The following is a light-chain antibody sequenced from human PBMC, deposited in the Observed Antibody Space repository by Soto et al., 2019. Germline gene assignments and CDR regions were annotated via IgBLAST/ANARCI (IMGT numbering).Light chain of an antibody. CDR2: EVR. J-gene: IGLJ2*01. CDR3: CSYAGSRTFVA. Sequence: QSVLTQPASVSGSPGQSITIPCTGSSSDVGSYDLVSWYQQHPGKAPKLMIYEVRKRPSGVSDRFSGSKSGNTASLTISGLQAEDEAHYFCCSYAGSRTFVAFGGGTKVTVL. V-gene: IGLV2-23*02. CDR1: SSDVGSYDL.